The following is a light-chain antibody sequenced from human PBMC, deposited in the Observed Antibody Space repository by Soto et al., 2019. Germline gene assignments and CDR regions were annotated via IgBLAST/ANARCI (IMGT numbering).Light chain of an antibody. CDR2: GAS. Sequence: EIVLTQSPGTLSLSPGERVTLSCRASQSVGSNYLAWYQQKPGQAPRLLIYGASTRATGVPDRFSGSGSGTXXXXXXXXLEPEDFAVYYCQQYGTSCLITTGQGTRLEIK. CDR3: QQYGTSCLIT. J-gene: IGKJ5*01. V-gene: IGKV3-20*01. CDR1: QSVGSNY.